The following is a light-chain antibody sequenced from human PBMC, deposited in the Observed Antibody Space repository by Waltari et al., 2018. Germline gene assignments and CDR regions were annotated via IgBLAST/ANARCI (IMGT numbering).Light chain of an antibody. CDR3: QQYGSSLYT. CDR2: GAS. J-gene: IGKJ2*01. CDR1: QSVSSSY. V-gene: IGKV3-20*01. Sequence: IVLTQSPGTLSLSPGERATPSCRASQSVSSSYLAWYQQKPGQAPRLLIYGASSRATGIPDRFSGSGSGTDFTVTISRLEPEDFAVYYCQQYGSSLYTFGQGTKLEIK.